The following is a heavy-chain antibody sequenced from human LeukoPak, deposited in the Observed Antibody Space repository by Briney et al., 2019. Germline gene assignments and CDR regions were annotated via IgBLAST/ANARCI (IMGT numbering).Heavy chain of an antibody. CDR1: GGSFSSYY. V-gene: IGHV4-4*07. Sequence: SETLSLTCAVYGGSFSSYYWSWIRQPAGKGLEWIGRIYTSGSTNYNPSLKSRVTMSVDTSKNQFSLKLSSVTAADTAVYYCARDAFGLLLNYWYFDLWGRGTLVTVSS. D-gene: IGHD1-26*01. CDR2: IYTSGST. J-gene: IGHJ2*01. CDR3: ARDAFGLLLNYWYFDL.